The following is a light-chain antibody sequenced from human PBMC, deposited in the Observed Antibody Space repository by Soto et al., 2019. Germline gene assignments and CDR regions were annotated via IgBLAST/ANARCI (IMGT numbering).Light chain of an antibody. V-gene: IGKV1-9*01. CDR1: QDITSY. J-gene: IGKJ2*03. Sequence: DIQLTQSPSFLSASVGDRVTITCRASQDITSYLAWYQQKPGTAPKFLIYAASTLQTGVPSRFTGSGSGTEVTLNINSLQPDDFATYYCQQYNRYPYSFGQGTKLEI. CDR2: AAS. CDR3: QQYNRYPYS.